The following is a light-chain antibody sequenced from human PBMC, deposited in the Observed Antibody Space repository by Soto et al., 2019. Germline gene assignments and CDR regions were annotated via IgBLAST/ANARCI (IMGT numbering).Light chain of an antibody. CDR2: GAS. V-gene: IGKV3-15*01. CDR1: QSVSSD. CDR3: QQYNNWPRP. J-gene: IGKJ1*01. Sequence: EIVMTLYPATLSVYQGERATLSCRASQSVSSDLAWYHQKPGQAPRLLIYGASTRATGIPARFSGSGSGTEFTLTINSLQSEDFAVYYCQQYNNWPRPFGQGSKVDTK.